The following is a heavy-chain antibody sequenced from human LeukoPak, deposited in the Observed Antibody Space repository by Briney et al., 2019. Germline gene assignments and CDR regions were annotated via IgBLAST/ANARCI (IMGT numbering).Heavy chain of an antibody. CDR2: IYWHNDQ. J-gene: IGHJ4*02. D-gene: IGHD4-17*01. CDR3: AHYSSTVLDY. CDR1: GFSLSANGVG. V-gene: IGHV2-5*01. Sequence: SGPTLVNPTQTLTLTCTFSGFSLSANGVGGGWIRQAPVKALEGLAHIYWHNDQHYSPSLKSRLTITKDASKKQVVLTMTNMDPVDTATYYCAHYSSTVLDYWGQGTLVTVSS.